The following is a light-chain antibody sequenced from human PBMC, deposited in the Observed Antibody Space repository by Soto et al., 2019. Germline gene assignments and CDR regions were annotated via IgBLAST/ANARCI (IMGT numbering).Light chain of an antibody. CDR2: GAS. J-gene: IGKJ1*01. V-gene: IGKV3-15*01. CDR3: QQYNNLPRT. CDR1: QSVSSN. Sequence: EIVMTQSPATLSVSPGERATLSCRASQSVSSNLAWYQQKPGQAPRLLIYGASTRATGIPARFSGSGSGTECTRTISSLQSEDFAVYYCQQYNNLPRTFGQGTKVEIK.